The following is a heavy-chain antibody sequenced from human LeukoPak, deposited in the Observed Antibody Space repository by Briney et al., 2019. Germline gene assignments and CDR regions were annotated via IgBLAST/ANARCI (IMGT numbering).Heavy chain of an antibody. CDR2: FNPAGGRT. V-gene: IGHV1-46*01. CDR3: ARDQAAMTTPLAWSFAL. J-gene: IGHJ2*01. Sequence: ASVKVSCKASANTFTDFYMHWVRQAPGQGLEWMGIFNPAGGRTSFAQKFQGRVTITRDTSTNTLYMELSSLRSEDTAVYYCARDQAAMTTPLAWSFALWGRGTLVTVSS. D-gene: IGHD1-14*01. CDR1: ANTFTDFY.